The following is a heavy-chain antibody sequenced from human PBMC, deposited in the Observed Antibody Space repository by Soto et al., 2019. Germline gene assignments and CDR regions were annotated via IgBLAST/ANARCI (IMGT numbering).Heavy chain of an antibody. V-gene: IGHV4-30-2*01. CDR3: ARAAQAFDI. CDR2: IYHSGST. CDR1: GGSISSGGYS. J-gene: IGHJ3*02. D-gene: IGHD6-25*01. Sequence: SETLSLTCAVSGGSISSGGYSWSWIRQPPGKGLEWIGYIYHSGSTYYNPSLRSRVTISVDRSKNQFSLKLSSVTAADTAVYYCARAAQAFDIWGQGTMFTVSS.